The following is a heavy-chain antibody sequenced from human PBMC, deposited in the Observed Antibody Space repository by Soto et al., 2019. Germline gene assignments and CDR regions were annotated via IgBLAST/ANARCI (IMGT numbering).Heavy chain of an antibody. CDR2: VTFDGSRT. Sequence: GGSLRLSCAASGFNFNNYAMHWVRQAPGKGLEWVAVVTFDGSRTYYADTVKGRFTISRDSSNNTVSLQMNSLTNEDTAVYYCAKAGWGGDYYYGLDVWGQGTTVTVSS. D-gene: IGHD2-21*01. CDR1: GFNFNNYA. CDR3: AKAGWGGDYYYGLDV. J-gene: IGHJ6*02. V-gene: IGHV3-30*18.